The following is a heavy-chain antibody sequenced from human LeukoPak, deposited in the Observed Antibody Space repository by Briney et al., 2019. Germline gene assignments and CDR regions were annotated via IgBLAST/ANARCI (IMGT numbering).Heavy chain of an antibody. Sequence: SETLSLTCAAYGGSFSGYYWSWIRQPPGKGLEWIGEINHSGSTNYNPSLKSRVTISVDTSKNQFSLKLSSVTAADTAVYYCASPSVDTARNYYYYGMDVWGQGTTVTVSS. J-gene: IGHJ6*02. D-gene: IGHD5-18*01. CDR1: GGSFSGYY. CDR2: INHSGST. V-gene: IGHV4-34*01. CDR3: ASPSVDTARNYYYYGMDV.